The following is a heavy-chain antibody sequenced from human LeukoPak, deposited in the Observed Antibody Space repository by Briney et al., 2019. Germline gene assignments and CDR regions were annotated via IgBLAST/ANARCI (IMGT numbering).Heavy chain of an antibody. J-gene: IGHJ6*03. Sequence: SQTLSLTCAISGDSVSSNSAAWNWIRQSPSRGLEWLGRTYYRSKWYNDYAVSVKSRITINPDTSKNQFSLQLNSVTPEDTAVYYCARGGVDYGDPDRYYYYYYYMDVWGKGTTVTVSS. V-gene: IGHV6-1*01. D-gene: IGHD4-17*01. CDR1: GDSVSSNSAA. CDR2: TYYRSKWYN. CDR3: ARGGVDYGDPDRYYYYYYYMDV.